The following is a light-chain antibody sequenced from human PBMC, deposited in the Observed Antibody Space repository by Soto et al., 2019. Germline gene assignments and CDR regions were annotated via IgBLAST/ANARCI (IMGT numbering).Light chain of an antibody. Sequence: DIQLTQSPSFLSASVGDRVTITCRASQGISSYLAWYQQKPEKAPKLLIYAASTLQSGVPSRFSGSGSGTDFTLTISCLQSEDFATYYCQQYYSYPRTFGQGTRLEIK. CDR2: AAS. J-gene: IGKJ2*01. V-gene: IGKV1-9*01. CDR3: QQYYSYPRT. CDR1: QGISSY.